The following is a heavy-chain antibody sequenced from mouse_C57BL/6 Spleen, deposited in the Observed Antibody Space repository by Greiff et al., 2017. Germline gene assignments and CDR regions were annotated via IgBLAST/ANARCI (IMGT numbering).Heavy chain of an antibody. CDR1: GYSFTGYY. CDR2: INPSTGGT. V-gene: IGHV1-42*01. Sequence: VQLQQSGPELVKPGASVKISCKASGYSFTGYYMNWVKQSPEKSLEWIGEINPSTGGTTYNQKFKAKATLTVDKSSSTAYMQLKSLTSEDSAVYYCARRGVITTVPFAYWGQGTLVTVSA. D-gene: IGHD1-1*01. J-gene: IGHJ3*01. CDR3: ARRGVITTVPFAY.